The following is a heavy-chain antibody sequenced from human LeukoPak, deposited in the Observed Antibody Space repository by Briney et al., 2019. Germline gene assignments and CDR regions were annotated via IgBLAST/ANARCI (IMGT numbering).Heavy chain of an antibody. J-gene: IGHJ5*02. CDR1: GFTFSINY. CDR3: ARDRSPGWFDP. V-gene: IGHV3-74*01. CDR2: INGDGIIT. Sequence: PGGSLGLSCAASGFTFSINYMHWVRQVPGKGLEWVARINGDGIITAYADSVEGRFTISRDNAKNTVYLQMNSLRGEDAGVYYCARDRSPGWFDPWGQGTLVTVSS.